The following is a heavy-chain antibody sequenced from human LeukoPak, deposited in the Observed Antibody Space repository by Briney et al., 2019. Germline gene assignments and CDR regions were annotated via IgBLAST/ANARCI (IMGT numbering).Heavy chain of an antibody. CDR1: GFTFSNTA. V-gene: IGHV3-23*01. CDR3: AQELSDIFVVRTDS. CDR2: MSAYNDRA. D-gene: IGHD3-9*01. Sequence: GGSLRLSCAASGFTFSNTAMSWVRQTPGKGPEWVATMSAYNDRAHYADSVRGRFTVSRDNSKNTLSPQMNSLREDDTAVYYCAQELSDIFVVRTDSWGQGTLVTVSS. J-gene: IGHJ4*02.